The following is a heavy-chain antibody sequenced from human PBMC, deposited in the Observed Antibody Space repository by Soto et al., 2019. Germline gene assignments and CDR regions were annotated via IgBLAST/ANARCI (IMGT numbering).Heavy chain of an antibody. Sequence: PGGSLRLSCVASDFTFSTYSMNWVRQAPGKGLEWVAYISSTSNHIYYADSLKGRFTISRDNAKSSRYLHMNSLRAEDTAVYFCARDSITIFGGGMDVWGQGTTVTVSS. J-gene: IGHJ6*02. D-gene: IGHD3-3*01. CDR1: DFTFSTYS. CDR2: ISSTSNHI. V-gene: IGHV3-21*01. CDR3: ARDSITIFGGGMDV.